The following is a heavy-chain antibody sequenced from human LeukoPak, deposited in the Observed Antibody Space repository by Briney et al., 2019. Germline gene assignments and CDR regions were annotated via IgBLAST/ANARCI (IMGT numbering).Heavy chain of an antibody. J-gene: IGHJ4*02. V-gene: IGHV4-34*01. D-gene: IGHD3-22*01. CDR2: INHSGST. Sequence: SETLSLTCAVYGGFFSGYYWSWVRQPPGKGLEWIGEINHSGSTNYNPSLKSRVTISVDTSKNQFSLKLSSVTAADTAVYYCARVGPFYYDSSGYYYYFDYWGQGTLVTVSS. CDR1: GGFFSGYY. CDR3: ARVGPFYYDSSGYYYYFDY.